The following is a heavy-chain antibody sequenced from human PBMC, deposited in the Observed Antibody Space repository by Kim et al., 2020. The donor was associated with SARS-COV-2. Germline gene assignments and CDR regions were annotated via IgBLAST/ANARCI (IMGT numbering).Heavy chain of an antibody. CDR1: GGSISSGGYY. CDR3: ARVPITMVRGVIYHLPSFLDY. CDR2: IYYSGST. D-gene: IGHD3-10*01. V-gene: IGHV4-31*03. Sequence: SETLSLTCTVSGGSISSGGYYWSWIRQHPGKGLEWIGYIYYSGSTYYNPSLKSRVTISVDTSKNQFSLKLSSVTAADMAVYYCARVPITMVRGVIYHLPSFLDYWGQGTLVTVSS. J-gene: IGHJ4*02.